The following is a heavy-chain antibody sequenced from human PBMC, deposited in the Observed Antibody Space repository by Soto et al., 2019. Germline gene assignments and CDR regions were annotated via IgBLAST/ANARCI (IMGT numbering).Heavy chain of an antibody. D-gene: IGHD3-22*01. V-gene: IGHV1-69*13. CDR3: ARDNYYDSSGYYYGPNDAFDI. Sequence: SVKVSCKASGGTFSSYAISWVRQAPGQGLEWMGGIIPIFGTANYAQKFQGRVTITADESTSTAYMELSSLRSEDTAVYYCARDNYYDSSGYYYGPNDAFDIWGQGTMVTVS. CDR1: GGTFSSYA. J-gene: IGHJ3*02. CDR2: IIPIFGTA.